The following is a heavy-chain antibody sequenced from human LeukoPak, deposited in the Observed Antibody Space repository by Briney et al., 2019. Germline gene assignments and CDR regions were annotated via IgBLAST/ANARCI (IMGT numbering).Heavy chain of an antibody. D-gene: IGHD2-15*01. Sequence: GGSLKLSCAASGFTFSSYAMSWVRQAPGKGLEWVSAISGSGGSTYYADSVKGRFTISRDNSKNTLYLQMNSLRAEDTAVYHCAKYPNYCSGGSCIEYYFDYWGQGTLVTVSS. J-gene: IGHJ4*02. V-gene: IGHV3-23*01. CDR1: GFTFSSYA. CDR2: ISGSGGST. CDR3: AKYPNYCSGGSCIEYYFDY.